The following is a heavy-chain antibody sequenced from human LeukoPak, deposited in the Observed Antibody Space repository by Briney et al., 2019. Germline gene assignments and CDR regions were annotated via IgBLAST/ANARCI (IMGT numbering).Heavy chain of an antibody. D-gene: IGHD3/OR15-3a*01. J-gene: IGHJ4*02. CDR3: AKDGWTGGFDY. Sequence: PGGSLRLSCAASGFTFSSYGMHWVRQAPGKGLEWVAVISYDGGNKYYADSVKGRFTISRDNSKNTLYLQMNSLRAEDTAVYYCAKDGWTGGFDYWGQGTLVTVSS. CDR1: GFTFSSYG. V-gene: IGHV3-30*18. CDR2: ISYDGGNK.